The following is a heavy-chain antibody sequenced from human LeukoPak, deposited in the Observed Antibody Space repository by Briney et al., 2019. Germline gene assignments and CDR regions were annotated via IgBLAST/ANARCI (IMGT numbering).Heavy chain of an antibody. D-gene: IGHD2-2*01. J-gene: IGHJ4*02. CDR1: GGTFSSYA. CDR3: ARVYCSSTSCRPPFDY. Sequence: ASVKVSCKASGGTFSSYAISWVRQAPGQGLEWMGWISAYNGNTNYAQKLQGRVTMTTDTSTSTAYMELRSLRSDDTAVYYCARVYCSSTSCRPPFDYWGQGTLVTVSS. CDR2: ISAYNGNT. V-gene: IGHV1-18*01.